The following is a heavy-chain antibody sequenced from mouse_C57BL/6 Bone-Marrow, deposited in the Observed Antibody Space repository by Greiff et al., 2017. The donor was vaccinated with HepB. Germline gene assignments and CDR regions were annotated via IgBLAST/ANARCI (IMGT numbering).Heavy chain of an antibody. D-gene: IGHD1-1*01. CDR3: TNYYGSRAWFAY. J-gene: IGHJ3*01. Sequence: VQLKQSGTVLARPGASVKMSCKTSGFTFTSYWMHWVKQRPGQGLEWIGAIYPGNSDTSYNQKFKGKAKLTAVTSASTAYMELSSLTNEDSAVYYCTNYYGSRAWFAYWGQGTLVTVSA. CDR2: IYPGNSDT. CDR1: GFTFTSYW. V-gene: IGHV1-5*01.